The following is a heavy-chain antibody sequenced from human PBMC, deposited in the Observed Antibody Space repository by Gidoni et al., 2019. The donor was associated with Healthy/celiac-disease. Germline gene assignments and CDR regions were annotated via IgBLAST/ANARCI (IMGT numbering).Heavy chain of an antibody. V-gene: IGHV3-66*01. CDR3: AREPLYYYYGMDV. J-gene: IGHJ6*02. CDR2: SYSGGST. Sequence: EVQLVASGGGLVQPGGSLRLSCAASGFTVSSNYMSWVRQAPGKGLEWVSVSYSGGSTYYADSVKGRFTISRDNSKNTLYLQMNSRRAEDTAVYYCAREPLYYYYGMDVWGQGTTVTVSS. CDR1: GFTVSSNY.